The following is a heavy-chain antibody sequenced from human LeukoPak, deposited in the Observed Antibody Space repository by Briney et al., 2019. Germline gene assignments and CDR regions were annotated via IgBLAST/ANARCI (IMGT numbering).Heavy chain of an antibody. CDR1: GFTFSSYS. CDR3: ARENDYGTDY. CDR2: ISSSSSTI. J-gene: IGHJ4*02. D-gene: IGHD4-17*01. Sequence: PGGSLRLSCAASGFTFSSYSMNWVRQAPGKGLEWVSYISSSSSTIYYADSVKGRFTISRDNAKNSLYLQMNSLRAEDTAVYYCARENDYGTDYWGQGTLVTVSS. V-gene: IGHV3-48*01.